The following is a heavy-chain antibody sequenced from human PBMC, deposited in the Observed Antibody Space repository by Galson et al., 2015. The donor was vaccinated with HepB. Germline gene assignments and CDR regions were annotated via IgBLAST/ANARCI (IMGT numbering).Heavy chain of an antibody. CDR1: GFTFSSYA. CDR2: ISGSGGST. CDR3: AKNPRSSWNQYYFDY. J-gene: IGHJ4*02. D-gene: IGHD6-13*01. Sequence: SLRLSCAASGFTFSSYAMSWVRQAPGKGLEWVSAISGSGGSTYYADSVKGRFTISRDTSKNTLYLQMNSLRAEDTAVYYCAKNPRSSWNQYYFDYWGQGTLVTVSS. V-gene: IGHV3-23*01.